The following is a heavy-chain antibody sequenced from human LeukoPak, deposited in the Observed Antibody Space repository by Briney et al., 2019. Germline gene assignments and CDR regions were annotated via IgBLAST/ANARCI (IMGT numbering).Heavy chain of an antibody. CDR2: ISYDGSNK. J-gene: IGHJ4*02. V-gene: IGHV3-30-3*01. Sequence: GGSLRLSCAASGFTFSSYAMHWVRQAPGKGLEWVAVISYDGSNKYYADSVRGRFTISRDNSKNTLYLQMNSLRAEDTALYYCALGYCSGGSCSDFDYWGQGTLVTVSS. CDR1: GFTFSSYA. CDR3: ALGYCSGGSCSDFDY. D-gene: IGHD2-15*01.